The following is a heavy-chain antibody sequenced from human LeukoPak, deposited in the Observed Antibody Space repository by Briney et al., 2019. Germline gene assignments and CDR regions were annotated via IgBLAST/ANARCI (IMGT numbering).Heavy chain of an antibody. CDR3: ARLDSSGYSVADY. D-gene: IGHD3-22*01. Sequence: PSETLSLTCTVSGGSISSYYWSWGRQPPGKGLEWIGYIYYSGSTNYNTSLKSRVTISVDTSKNQFSLKMRSVTAADTAVYYCARLDSSGYSVADYWGQGTLVTVSS. CDR2: IYYSGST. J-gene: IGHJ4*02. V-gene: IGHV4-59*01. CDR1: GGSISSYY.